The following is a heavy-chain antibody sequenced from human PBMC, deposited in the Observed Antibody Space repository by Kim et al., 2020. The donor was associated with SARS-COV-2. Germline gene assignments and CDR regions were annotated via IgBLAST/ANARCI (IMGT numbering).Heavy chain of an antibody. CDR1: SGSIGSGGYY. J-gene: IGHJ4*02. D-gene: IGHD6-13*01. Sequence: SETLSLTCSVSSGSIGSGGYYWSWIRQHPGKGLEWIGSIYDSGTTYYNPSLKSRVTISLDISEIRFSLTLTSMTAADTAVYYCARGRGSRRSVSWYSDYWGQGILVTVSS. CDR3: ARGRGSRRSVSWYSDY. CDR2: IYDSGTT. V-gene: IGHV4-31*03.